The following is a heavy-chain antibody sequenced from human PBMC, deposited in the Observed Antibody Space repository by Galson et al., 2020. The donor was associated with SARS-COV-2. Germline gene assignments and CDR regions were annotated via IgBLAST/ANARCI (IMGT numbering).Heavy chain of an antibody. J-gene: IGHJ5*02. CDR2: MNPKSGNT. CDR3: ARVWERGFSYGNWFDP. D-gene: IGHD5-18*01. V-gene: IGHV1-8*01. CDR1: GYTFTNYD. Sequence: ASVKVSCKASGYTFTNYDINWVRQATGQGLEWMGWMNPKSGNTGLIQKFQGRVTMTRDTSTSTAYMELTSLRFDDTAVYYCARVWERGFSYGNWFDPWGQGTLVTVSS.